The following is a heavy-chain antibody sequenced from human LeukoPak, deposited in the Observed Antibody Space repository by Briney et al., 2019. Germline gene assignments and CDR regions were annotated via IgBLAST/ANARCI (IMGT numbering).Heavy chain of an antibody. D-gene: IGHD2-8*02. CDR1: GGSISSYY. Sequence: PSETLSLTCTVSGGSISSYYWSWLRQPPGKGLEWIGYIYYSGSTNYNPSLKSRVTISVDTSKNQFSLKLSSVTAADTAVYYCAREYWYYFDYWGQGTLVTVSS. CDR2: IYYSGST. CDR3: AREYWYYFDY. V-gene: IGHV4-59*01. J-gene: IGHJ4*02.